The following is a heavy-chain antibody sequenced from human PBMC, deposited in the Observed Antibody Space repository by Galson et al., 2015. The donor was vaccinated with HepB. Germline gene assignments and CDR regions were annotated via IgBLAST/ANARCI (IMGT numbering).Heavy chain of an antibody. V-gene: IGHV5-10-1*01. J-gene: IGHJ3*02. Sequence: SGAEVKKPGESLRISCQGSGSPFTNYWISWVRQMPGKGLEWMGRIDPSDSYSDYNPSFQGHVTISTDTSIATAYLQWATLQASDTAIYYCASHPGPESGFGDAFDIWGPGTMVVVSS. CDR2: IDPSDSYS. CDR1: GSPFTNYW. D-gene: IGHD5-12*01. CDR3: ASHPGPESGFGDAFDI.